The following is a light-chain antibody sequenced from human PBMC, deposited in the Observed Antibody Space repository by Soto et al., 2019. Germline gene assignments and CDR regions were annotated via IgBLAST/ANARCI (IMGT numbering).Light chain of an antibody. CDR3: QTWGTGIVV. J-gene: IGLJ2*01. CDR1: SGHSSYA. Sequence: QLVLTQSPSASASLGASVKRTCTLSSGHSSYAIAWHQQQPEKGPRSLMKLNSDGSHSKGDGIPDRFSGSSSWAERYLTRSCRQSEYEADYYCQTWGTGIVVFGGVNKLTVL. CDR2: LNSDGSH. V-gene: IGLV4-69*01.